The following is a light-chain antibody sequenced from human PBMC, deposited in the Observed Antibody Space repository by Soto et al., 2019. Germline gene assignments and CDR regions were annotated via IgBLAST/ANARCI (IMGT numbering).Light chain of an antibody. V-gene: IGKV3-20*01. Sequence: EIVLTQSPGTLSLPPGERAALSCRASQTLDTDYLTWYQHKPGRAPRLLIFGASSRATGIPDRFSGSGSGTEFTLTISRLEPEDSAVYYCQQFDGSPYTFGQGTKLEIK. CDR1: QTLDTDY. J-gene: IGKJ2*01. CDR2: GAS. CDR3: QQFDGSPYT.